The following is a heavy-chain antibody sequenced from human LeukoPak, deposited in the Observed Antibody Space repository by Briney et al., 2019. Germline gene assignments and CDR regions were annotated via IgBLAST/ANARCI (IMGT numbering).Heavy chain of an antibody. CDR1: GYSISSGYY. V-gene: IGHV4-38-2*02. CDR2: IYHSGST. Sequence: SETLSLTCTVSGYSISSGYYWGWIRQPPGKGLEWIGSIYHSGSTYYNPSLKSRVTISVDTSKNQFSLKLSSVTAADTAVYYRARGGGLGSPLFDYWGQGTLVTVSS. D-gene: IGHD2-15*01. CDR3: ARGGGLGSPLFDY. J-gene: IGHJ4*02.